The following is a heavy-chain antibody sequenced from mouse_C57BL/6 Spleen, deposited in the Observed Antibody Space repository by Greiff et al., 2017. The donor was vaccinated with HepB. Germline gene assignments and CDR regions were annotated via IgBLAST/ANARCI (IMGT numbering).Heavy chain of an antibody. V-gene: IGHV7-3*01. J-gene: IGHJ4*01. CDR2: IRNKANGYTT. CDR3: ARSGYYVNYAMDY. Sequence: EVMLVESGGGLVQPGGSLSLSCAASGFTFTDYYMSWVRQPPGKALEWLGFIRNKANGYTTEYSASVKGRFTISRDNSQSILYLQMNALRAEDSATYYCARSGYYVNYAMDYWGQGTSVTVSS. CDR1: GFTFTDYY. D-gene: IGHD2-3*01.